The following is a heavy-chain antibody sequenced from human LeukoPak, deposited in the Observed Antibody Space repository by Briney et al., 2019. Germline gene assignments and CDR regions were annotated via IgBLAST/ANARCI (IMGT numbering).Heavy chain of an antibody. CDR3: ARDHRPSYDSSDYYYPGEY. CDR2: INPSGGTT. CDR1: GYTSTSYY. V-gene: IGHV1-46*01. D-gene: IGHD3-22*01. J-gene: IGHJ4*02. Sequence: ASVKVSCKASGYTSTSYYIHWVRQAPGHGLEWMAIINPSGGTTSYAQKFQGRLTMSRDTSTSTVYMELSSLRSEDTAVYYCARDHRPSYDSSDYYYPGEYWGQGTLVTVSS.